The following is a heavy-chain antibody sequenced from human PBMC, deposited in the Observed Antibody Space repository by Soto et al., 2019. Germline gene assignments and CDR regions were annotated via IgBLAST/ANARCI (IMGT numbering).Heavy chain of an antibody. CDR3: ARVGGYDSPGFDY. Sequence: QVQLVQSGAEVKKPGSSVKVSCKASGGTFSSYTISWVRQAPGQGLEWMGRIIPIRGIANYAQKFQGRVTITADKSTSTAYRELSTLGSEGTAVYYCARVGGYDSPGFDYWGQGTLVTVSS. V-gene: IGHV1-69*02. CDR2: IIPIRGIA. J-gene: IGHJ4*02. D-gene: IGHD5-12*01. CDR1: GGTFSSYT.